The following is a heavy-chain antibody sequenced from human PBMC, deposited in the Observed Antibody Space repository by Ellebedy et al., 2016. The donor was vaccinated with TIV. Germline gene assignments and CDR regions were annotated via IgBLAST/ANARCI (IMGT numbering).Heavy chain of an antibody. D-gene: IGHD4-23*01. J-gene: IGHJ4*02. CDR1: GFTFSSYA. CDR3: ARDAAGNGGKLDY. V-gene: IGHV3-23*01. Sequence: GESLKISCAASGFTFSSYAMSWVRQAPGKGLEWVSVISGGVSKTYYADSVKGRFTISRDSSKNTLYLQMNSLRAEDTAVYYCARDAAGNGGKLDYWGQGALVTVSS. CDR2: ISGGVSKT.